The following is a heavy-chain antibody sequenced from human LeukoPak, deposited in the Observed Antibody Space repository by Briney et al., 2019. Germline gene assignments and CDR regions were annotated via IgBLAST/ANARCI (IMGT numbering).Heavy chain of an antibody. Sequence: GGSPRLSCAASGFTFSSYSMNWVRQAPGKGLEWVANIKPDGSEKFYVDSVKGRFTISRDNARNSLYLQMNSLRAEDMAVYYCAGGGSTSSWFWNDWGQGTLVTVSS. CDR2: IKPDGSEK. J-gene: IGHJ4*02. D-gene: IGHD6-13*01. V-gene: IGHV3-7*01. CDR3: AGGGSTSSWFWND. CDR1: GFTFSSYS.